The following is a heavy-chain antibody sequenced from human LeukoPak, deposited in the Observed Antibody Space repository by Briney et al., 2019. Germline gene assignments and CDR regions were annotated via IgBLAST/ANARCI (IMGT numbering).Heavy chain of an antibody. CDR2: ISGSDGST. CDR3: AKELYGWYYDY. J-gene: IGHJ4*02. Sequence: GGSLRPSCAASGFTFRIYAMSWVRQAPGKGLEWVSAISGSDGSTNYADSVKGRFSISRDNSKNTLYLHMKSLRAEDTAVCYCAKELYGWYYDYWGQGTLVTVSS. D-gene: IGHD6-19*01. CDR1: GFTFRIYA. V-gene: IGHV3-23*01.